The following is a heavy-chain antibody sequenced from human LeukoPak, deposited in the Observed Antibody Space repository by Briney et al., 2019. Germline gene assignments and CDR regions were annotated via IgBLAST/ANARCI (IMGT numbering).Heavy chain of an antibody. CDR3: AKDCCAGELVFGY. CDR1: GFTFSSYA. V-gene: IGHV3-23*01. Sequence: GGSLRLSCAASGFTFSSYAMSWVRQAPGKGLEWVSAISGSGGSTYYADSVKGRFTISRGNSKNTLYLQMNSLRAEDTAVYYCAKDCCAGELVFGYWGQGTLVTVSS. D-gene: IGHD1-26*01. CDR2: ISGSGGST. J-gene: IGHJ4*02.